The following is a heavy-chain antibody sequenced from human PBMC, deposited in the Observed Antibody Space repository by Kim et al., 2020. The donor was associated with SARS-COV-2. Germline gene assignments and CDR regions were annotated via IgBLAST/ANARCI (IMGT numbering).Heavy chain of an antibody. Sequence: GGSLILSCAASGFTFSSYGMHWVRQAPGKGLEWVAVIWYDGSNKYYADSVKGRFTISRDNSKNTLYLQMNSLRAEDTAVYYCASSYSVAGTYRRNFYFDYWGQGTLVTVSS. CDR2: IWYDGSNK. CDR1: GFTFSSYG. CDR3: ASSYSVAGTYRRNFYFDY. V-gene: IGHV3-33*01. J-gene: IGHJ4*02. D-gene: IGHD6-19*01.